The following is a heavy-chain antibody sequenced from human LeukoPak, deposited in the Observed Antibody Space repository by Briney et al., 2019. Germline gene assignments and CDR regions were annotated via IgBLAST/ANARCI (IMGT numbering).Heavy chain of an antibody. D-gene: IGHD3-22*01. V-gene: IGHV1-2*06. CDR3: ARVGGAYDSSGYPFDY. CDR2: INRNSGGT. Sequence: GASVKVSCKASGYTFTGYYMHWVRQAPGQGLEWMGRINRNSGGTNYAQKFQGRVTMTRDTSISTASMELSRLRSDDTAVYYCARVGGAYDSSGYPFDYWGQGTLVTVSS. J-gene: IGHJ4*02. CDR1: GYTFTGYY.